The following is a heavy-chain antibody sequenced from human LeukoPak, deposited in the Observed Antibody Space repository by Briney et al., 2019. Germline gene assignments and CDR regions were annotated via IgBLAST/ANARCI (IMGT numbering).Heavy chain of an antibody. Sequence: SVKVSCKASGGTFSSYAISWVRQAPGQGLEWMGGIIPIFGTANYAQKFQGRVTITADESTSTAYMELSSLRSEDTAVYYYARGRTNYYGSGSYRKGFDYWGQGTLVTVSS. V-gene: IGHV1-69*13. CDR1: GGTFSSYA. D-gene: IGHD3-10*01. CDR3: ARGRTNYYGSGSYRKGFDY. J-gene: IGHJ4*02. CDR2: IIPIFGTA.